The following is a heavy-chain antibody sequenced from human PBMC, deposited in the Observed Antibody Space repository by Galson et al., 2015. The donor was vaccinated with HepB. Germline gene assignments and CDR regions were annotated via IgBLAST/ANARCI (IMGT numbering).Heavy chain of an antibody. CDR2: IIPILGIA. CDR1: GGTFSSYA. Sequence: SVKVSCKASGGTFSSYAISWVRQAPGQGLEWMGRIIPILGIANYAQKFQGRVTITADKSTSTAYMELSSLRSEDTAVYYCARTSYDSSGYSIGDDYWGQGTLVTVSS. D-gene: IGHD3-22*01. J-gene: IGHJ4*02. CDR3: ARTSYDSSGYSIGDDY. V-gene: IGHV1-69*04.